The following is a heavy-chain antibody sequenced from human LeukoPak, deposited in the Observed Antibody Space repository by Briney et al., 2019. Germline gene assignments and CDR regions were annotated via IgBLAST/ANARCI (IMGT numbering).Heavy chain of an antibody. CDR2: IYYSGST. D-gene: IGHD3-10*01. Sequence: SETLSLTCTVSGGSISSSSYYWGWIRQPPGKGLEWIGSIYYSGSTYYNPSLKSRVTISVDTSKNQFSLKLSSVTAADTAVYYCARDGSRRLTDAFDIWGQGTMVTVSS. V-gene: IGHV4-39*07. J-gene: IGHJ3*02. CDR1: GGSISSSSYY. CDR3: ARDGSRRLTDAFDI.